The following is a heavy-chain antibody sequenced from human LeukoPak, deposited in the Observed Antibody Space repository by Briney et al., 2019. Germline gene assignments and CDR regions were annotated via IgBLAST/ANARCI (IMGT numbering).Heavy chain of an antibody. J-gene: IGHJ6*03. Sequence: SETLSLTCAVYGGSFSGYYWSWIRRPPGKGLEWIGEINHSGSTNYNPSLKSRVTISVDTSKNQFSLKLSSVTAADTAVYYCARFKRYCSGGSCYYYYYYYMDVWGKGTAVTVSS. CDR2: INHSGST. CDR3: ARFKRYCSGGSCYYYYYYYMDV. D-gene: IGHD2-15*01. CDR1: GGSFSGYY. V-gene: IGHV4-34*01.